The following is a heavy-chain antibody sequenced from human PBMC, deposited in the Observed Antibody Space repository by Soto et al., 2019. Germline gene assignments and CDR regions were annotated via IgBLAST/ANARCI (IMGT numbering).Heavy chain of an antibody. CDR2: ITSTGRRA. CDR1: GFTFSNYD. CDR3: TSHHIAIDDS. V-gene: IGHV3-23*01. D-gene: IGHD5-18*01. J-gene: IGHJ4*02. Sequence: EVQLLESGGGLAQPGGSMSLSCAASGFTFSNYDMSWDRQAPGKGLERVSSITSTGRRAYYADSVRGRFTFSRDNSKNTLYLQMNSLRAEDTAMDYCTSHHIAIDDSWGQGTLVSVSS.